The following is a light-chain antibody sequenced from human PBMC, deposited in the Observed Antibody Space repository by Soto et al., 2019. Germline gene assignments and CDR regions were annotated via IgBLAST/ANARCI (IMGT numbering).Light chain of an antibody. CDR1: QGISNY. CDR3: HQYDSDRT. Sequence: DIQMTQSPSSLSASVRDRVTITCRASQGISNYLAWFQQKPGKAPKSLIYAASSLQSGVPSRFRGRGSGTNFTLAIRSLQPDEFATYYCHQYDSDRTFGQGTKGDI. CDR2: AAS. J-gene: IGKJ1*01. V-gene: IGKV1-16*01.